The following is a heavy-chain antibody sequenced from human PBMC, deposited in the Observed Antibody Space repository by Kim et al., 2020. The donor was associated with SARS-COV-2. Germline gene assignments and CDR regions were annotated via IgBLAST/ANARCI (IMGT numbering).Heavy chain of an antibody. Sequence: GGSLRLSCAASGFTFSSYGMHWVRQAPGKGLEWVAVIWYDGSNKYYADSVKGRFTISRDNSKNTLYLQMNSLRAEDTAVYYCARGLELRRREYYYYYYGMDVWGQGTTVTVSS. CDR3: ARGLELRRREYYYYYYGMDV. D-gene: IGHD1-7*01. CDR2: IWYDGSNK. CDR1: GFTFSSYG. J-gene: IGHJ6*02. V-gene: IGHV3-33*01.